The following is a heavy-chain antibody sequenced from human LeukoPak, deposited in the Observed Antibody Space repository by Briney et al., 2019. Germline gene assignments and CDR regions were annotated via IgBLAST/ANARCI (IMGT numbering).Heavy chain of an antibody. J-gene: IGHJ6*02. V-gene: IGHV4-59*01. D-gene: IGHD4-17*01. CDR2: IYYSGST. CDR1: GGSFSGYY. CDR3: ARTPPHYGDYGYYGMDV. Sequence: SETLSLTCAVYGGSFSGYYWSWIRQPPGKGLEWIGYIYYSGSTNYNPSLKSRVTISVDTSKNQFSLKLSSVTAADTAVYYCARTPPHYGDYGYYGMDVWGQGTTVTVSS.